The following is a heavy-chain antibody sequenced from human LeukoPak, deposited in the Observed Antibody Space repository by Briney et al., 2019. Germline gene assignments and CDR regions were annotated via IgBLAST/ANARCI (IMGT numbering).Heavy chain of an antibody. D-gene: IGHD3-22*01. J-gene: IGHJ4*02. V-gene: IGHV3-74*01. Sequence: GGSLRLSCAASGFTFSSYAMSWVRQAPGKGLVWVSRINSDGSSTNYADSVRGRFTISRDNAQNTLYLQMNSLRAEDTAVYYCASHYDSSGYYFRNWGQGTLVTVSS. CDR3: ASHYDSSGYYFRN. CDR1: GFTFSSYA. CDR2: INSDGSST.